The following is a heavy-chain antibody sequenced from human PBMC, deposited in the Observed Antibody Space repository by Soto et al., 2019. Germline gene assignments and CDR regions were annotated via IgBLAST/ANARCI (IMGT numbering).Heavy chain of an antibody. Sequence: GGSLRLSCAASGFTFSSYALSWVRQAPGTGLEWVSGISDSGGSTYYADSVKGRFTISRDNANNSLYLQMNSLRDEDTAVYYCARRITMVRGPYYYYAMDVWGQGTTVTVSS. D-gene: IGHD3-10*01. CDR3: ARRITMVRGPYYYYAMDV. J-gene: IGHJ6*02. V-gene: IGHV3-23*01. CDR2: ISDSGGST. CDR1: GFTFSSYA.